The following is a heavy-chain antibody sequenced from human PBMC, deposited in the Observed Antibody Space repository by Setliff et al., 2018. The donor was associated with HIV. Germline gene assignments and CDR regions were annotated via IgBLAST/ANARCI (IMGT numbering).Heavy chain of an antibody. Sequence: ASVKVSCKASGYTFTSYGISWVRQAPGQGLEWMGWISAYNGNTNYAQKFQGRVTITADKSTSTAYMELSSLRSEDTAIYYCARDIGSVWHNWFDPWGQGTLVTVSS. D-gene: IGHD6-19*01. CDR3: ARDIGSVWHNWFDP. V-gene: IGHV1-18*01. CDR2: ISAYNGNT. J-gene: IGHJ5*02. CDR1: GYTFTSYG.